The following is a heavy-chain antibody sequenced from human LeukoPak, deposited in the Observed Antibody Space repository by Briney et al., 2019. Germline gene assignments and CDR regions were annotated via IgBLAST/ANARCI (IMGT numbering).Heavy chain of an antibody. J-gene: IGHJ4*02. D-gene: IGHD2-15*01. CDR2: ISGDGSST. CDR3: ARDIVGSGFDY. CDR1: GFTFSDYW. V-gene: IGHV3-74*01. Sequence: GGSLRLSCAASGFTFSDYWMHWVRQAPGKGLMWVSHISGDGSSTSYADSVKGRFTISRDNAKNTLYLQMNSLRAEDTAVYYCARDIVGSGFDYWGQGTLVTVSS.